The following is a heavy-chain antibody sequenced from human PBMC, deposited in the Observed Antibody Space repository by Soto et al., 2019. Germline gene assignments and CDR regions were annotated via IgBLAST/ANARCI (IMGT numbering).Heavy chain of an antibody. Sequence: QVQLVQSGGEVKKPGASVTVSCKASGYTFINYHITWVRQAPGPGLEWMAWINTYNGMTDYAQKFQGRATMTRDTSTSTAYMELRNLGSDDTAVYFCAKSPRGEMATDWGQGTLVTVSS. D-gene: IGHD5-12*01. V-gene: IGHV1-18*01. CDR2: INTYNGMT. CDR3: AKSPRGEMATD. J-gene: IGHJ4*02. CDR1: GYTFINYH.